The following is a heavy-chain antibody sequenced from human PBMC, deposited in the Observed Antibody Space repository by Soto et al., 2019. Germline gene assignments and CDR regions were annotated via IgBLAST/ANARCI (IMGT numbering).Heavy chain of an antibody. CDR1: GFTFDDYA. D-gene: IGHD5-12*01. J-gene: IGHJ4*02. CDR3: AKDKRIVEGGYDYYFDY. Sequence: GGSLRLSCAASGFTFDDYAMHWVRQAPGKGLEWVSGISWNSGSIGYADSVKGRFTISRDNAKNSLYLQMNSLRAEDTALYYCAKDKRIVEGGYDYYFDYWGQGTLVTVS. CDR2: ISWNSGSI. V-gene: IGHV3-9*01.